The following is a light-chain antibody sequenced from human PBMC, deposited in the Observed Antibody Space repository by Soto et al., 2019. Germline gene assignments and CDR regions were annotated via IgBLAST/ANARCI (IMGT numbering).Light chain of an antibody. CDR2: EGS. CDR3: CSYAGSTTVL. V-gene: IGLV2-23*01. J-gene: IGLJ2*01. Sequence: QSVLTQPASVSGSPGQSITISCTGTSSDVGSYNLVSWYQQHPGKAPKLMIYEGSKRPSGISNRFSASKSGNTASLTISGLQAEDEADYYCCSYAGSTTVLFGGGPSSPS. CDR1: SSDVGSYNL.